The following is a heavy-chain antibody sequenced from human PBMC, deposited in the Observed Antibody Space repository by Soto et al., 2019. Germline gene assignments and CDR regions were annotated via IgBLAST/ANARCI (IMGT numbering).Heavy chain of an antibody. CDR3: ARGTFFYYGMDV. D-gene: IGHD3-16*01. CDR2: SYYSGTT. Sequence: QVQLQESGPGLVKPSETLSLTCTVSTVSGGSINSNYWSWIRQPPGKGLEWIGYSYYSGTTSYNPSLKSRLTISVDTSKNQFSLKLKSVTAAGTAVYYCARGTFFYYGMDVWGQGTTVTVSS. J-gene: IGHJ6*02. V-gene: IGHV4-59*01. CDR1: GGSINSNY.